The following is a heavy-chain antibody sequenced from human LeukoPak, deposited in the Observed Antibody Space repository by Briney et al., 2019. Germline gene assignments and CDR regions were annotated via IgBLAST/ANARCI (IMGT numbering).Heavy chain of an antibody. Sequence: GGSLRLSCAASGFTFSSYSMNWVRQAPGKGLEWVSSISSSSSYIYYADSVKGRFTISRDNAKNSLYLQMNSLRAEDTAVYYCARDRWNDEGVPNAFDIWGQGTMVTVSS. D-gene: IGHD1-1*01. CDR2: ISSSSSYI. CDR1: GFTFSSYS. V-gene: IGHV3-21*01. CDR3: ARDRWNDEGVPNAFDI. J-gene: IGHJ3*02.